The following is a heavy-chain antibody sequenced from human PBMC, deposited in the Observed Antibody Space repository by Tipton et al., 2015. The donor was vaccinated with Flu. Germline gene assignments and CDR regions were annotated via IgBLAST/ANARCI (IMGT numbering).Heavy chain of an antibody. J-gene: IGHJ3*02. CDR1: GFTFSRYW. Sequence: SLRLSCAASGFTFSRYWMTWVRRAPGKGLEWVANIKEDGSEENYVDSLRGRVTISRDNAKNALYLEMNSLGVEDTAVYYCAREGNDVGAFDIWGQGTMVTVSS. V-gene: IGHV3-7*01. CDR3: AREGNDVGAFDI. D-gene: IGHD1-1*01. CDR2: IKEDGSEE.